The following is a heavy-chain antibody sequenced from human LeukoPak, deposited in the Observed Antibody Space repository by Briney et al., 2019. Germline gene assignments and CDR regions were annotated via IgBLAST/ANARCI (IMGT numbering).Heavy chain of an antibody. D-gene: IGHD3-10*01. CDR1: GYTFTSYY. CDR2: INPSDGST. Sequence: SVKVSCKASGYTFTSYYMHWGRQSPGQRLEWMGIINPSDGSTSYAQKFKRRVTMTRDTSTSTVYMELSSLRSEDTVVYYCGRGPPYGSGSYQSWRDIDIAKWFDPWGQGTLVTVSS. CDR3: GRGPPYGSGSYQSWRDIDIAKWFDP. V-gene: IGHV1-46*01. J-gene: IGHJ5*02.